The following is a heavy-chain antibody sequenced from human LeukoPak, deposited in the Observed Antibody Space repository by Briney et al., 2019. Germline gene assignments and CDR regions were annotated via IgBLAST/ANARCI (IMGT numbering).Heavy chain of an antibody. CDR2: IIPSSGST. J-gene: IGHJ3*02. V-gene: IGHV1-46*01. Sequence: ASVKVSCKASGYIFTSYYIHWMRQAPGQGLEWMGIIIPSSGSTSSAQKFQGRVTMTRGTSTSTVSMELSNLRSEDTALYYCVRKDRFEAFDIWGQGTMLIVSS. CDR1: GYIFTSYY. CDR3: VRKDRFEAFDI.